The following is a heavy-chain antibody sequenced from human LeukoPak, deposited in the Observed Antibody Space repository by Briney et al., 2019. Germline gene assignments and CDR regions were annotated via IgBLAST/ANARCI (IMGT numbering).Heavy chain of an antibody. CDR1: GYTFTSYA. J-gene: IGHJ4*02. CDR2: INTNTGNP. D-gene: IGHD1-1*01. CDR3: ARGGDNWNDQS. Sequence: ASVNVCCKASGYTFTSYAMNWVRQAPGQGLEWMGWINTNTGNPTYAQGFTGRFVFSLDTSVSTAYLQISSLKAEDTAVYYCARGGDNWNDQSWGQGTLVTVSS. V-gene: IGHV7-4-1*02.